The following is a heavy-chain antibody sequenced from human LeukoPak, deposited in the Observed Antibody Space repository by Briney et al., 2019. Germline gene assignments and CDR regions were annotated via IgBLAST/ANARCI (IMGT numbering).Heavy chain of an antibody. J-gene: IGHJ4*02. Sequence: PSETLSLTCTVSGGSISSCYWSWIRQPAGKGLEWIGRIYASGSTNYNPSLKSRVTMSVDTSKNQFSLKLSSVTAADTAVYYCARVREFGGSYFDYWGQGTLVTVSS. CDR3: ARVREFGGSYFDY. V-gene: IGHV4-4*07. D-gene: IGHD1-26*01. CDR1: GGSISSCY. CDR2: IYASGST.